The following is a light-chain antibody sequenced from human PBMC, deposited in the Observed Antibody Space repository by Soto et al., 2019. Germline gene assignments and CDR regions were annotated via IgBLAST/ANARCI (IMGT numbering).Light chain of an antibody. J-gene: IGKJ2*03. CDR3: QQYNSVSS. CDR2: STS. CDR1: QSISKW. V-gene: IGKV1-5*01. Sequence: IQMIQSPSTLSASLGETVTITCRASQSISKWLAWYRQKPGQAPVLLIHSTSTLQFGVPSRFSGSGSGTDFTLTISDLQPDDSATYYCQQYNSVSSFGQGTRLVIE.